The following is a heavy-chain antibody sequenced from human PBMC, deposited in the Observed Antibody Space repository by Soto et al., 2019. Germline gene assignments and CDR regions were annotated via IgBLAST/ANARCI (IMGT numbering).Heavy chain of an antibody. V-gene: IGHV2-26*01. D-gene: IGHD3-3*01. CDR2: IFSNDEK. J-gene: IGHJ1*01. CDR1: GFSLSNARMG. CDR3: VADFRIRPPVQH. Sequence: QVTLKESGPVLVKPTETLTLTCTVSGFSLSNARMGVSWIRQPPGKALEWLAHIFSNDEKSYSTSLKSRLTISNDTTKSQVVLTMTNMDPVDTATYYCVADFRIRPPVQHWGQGTLVTVSS.